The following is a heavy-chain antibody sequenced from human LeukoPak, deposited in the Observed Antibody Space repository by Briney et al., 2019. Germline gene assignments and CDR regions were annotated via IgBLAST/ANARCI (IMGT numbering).Heavy chain of an antibody. CDR2: IYYSGST. CDR1: GGSISSYY. Sequence: SETLSLTCTVSGGSISSYYWSWIRQPPGKGLEWIGYIYYSGSTNYNPSLKSRVTISVDTSKNQFSLKLSSVTAADTAVYYCARHEHSASFYGLSWFDPWGQGTLVTVFS. V-gene: IGHV4-59*01. J-gene: IGHJ5*02. D-gene: IGHD4-17*01. CDR3: ARHEHSASFYGLSWFDP.